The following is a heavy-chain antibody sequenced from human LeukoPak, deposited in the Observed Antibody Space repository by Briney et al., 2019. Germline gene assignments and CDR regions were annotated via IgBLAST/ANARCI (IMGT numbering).Heavy chain of an antibody. CDR3: AKDLLDRSSGWFAYPFFSTGPKNFDY. J-gene: IGHJ4*02. CDR2: ISYDGSNK. V-gene: IGHV3-30*18. CDR1: GFTFSSYG. D-gene: IGHD6-19*01. Sequence: PGRSLRLSCAASGFTFSSYGMHWVRQAPGKGLEWVAVISYDGSNKYYADSVKGRFTISRDNSKNTLYLQMNSLRAEDTAVYYCAKDLLDRSSGWFAYPFFSTGPKNFDYWGQGTLVTVSS.